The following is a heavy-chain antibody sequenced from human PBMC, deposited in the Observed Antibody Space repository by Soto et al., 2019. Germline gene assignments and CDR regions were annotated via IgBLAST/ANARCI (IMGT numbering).Heavy chain of an antibody. Sequence: SGPTLVNPTQTLTLTCAFSGFSLITSGLGVGWIRQPPGKALEWLALIYWDDDKRYSPSLKSRLTITKDTSKNQVVLTMTNMDPVDTATYYCAHINRYCSGGRCSPYFFDFWGQRTLVTVSS. CDR1: GFSLITSGLG. CDR2: IYWDDDK. V-gene: IGHV2-5*02. D-gene: IGHD2-15*01. CDR3: AHINRYCSGGRCSPYFFDF. J-gene: IGHJ4*02.